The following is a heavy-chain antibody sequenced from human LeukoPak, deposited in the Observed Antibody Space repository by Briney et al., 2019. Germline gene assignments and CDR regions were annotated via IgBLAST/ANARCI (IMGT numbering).Heavy chain of an antibody. D-gene: IGHD6-19*01. CDR3: ASYGWYSDYPHWYFDL. J-gene: IGHJ2*01. CDR1: GGTFSSYA. Sequence: GASVKVSCKASGGTFSSYAISWVRQAPGQGLEWMGGIIPIFGTANYAQKFQGRVTITADESTSTAYMELSSLRSEDTAVYYCASYGWYSDYPHWYFDLWGRGTLVTVSS. CDR2: IIPIFGTA. V-gene: IGHV1-69*13.